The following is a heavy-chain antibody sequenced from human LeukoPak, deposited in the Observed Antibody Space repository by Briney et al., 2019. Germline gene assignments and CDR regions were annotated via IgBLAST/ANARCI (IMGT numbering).Heavy chain of an antibody. CDR2: ITSSSTI. CDR3: ARDSGFDS. CDR1: GFNFSIYS. V-gene: IGHV3-48*02. D-gene: IGHD1-1*01. J-gene: IGHJ4*02. Sequence: QSGGSMRLSCVASGFNFSIYSMNWVRQAPGKGLEWVSYITSSSTIYYADSVKGRFTISRDNAKNSLYLQMNSLRDEDTAVYYCARDSGFDSWGQGTLVTVSS.